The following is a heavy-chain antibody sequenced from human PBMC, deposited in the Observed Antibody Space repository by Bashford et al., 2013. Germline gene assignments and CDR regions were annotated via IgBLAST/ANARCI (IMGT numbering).Heavy chain of an antibody. CDR3: AKSIGGSYYVAFDI. Sequence: SGGSLRLSCASSGFTFDDFALHWVRQVPGKGLEWVSGISWNSGSIAYAVSVKGRFTISRDNAKNSLYLQMNSLRTEDTALYYCAKSIGGSYYVAFDIWGQGTMVTVSS. CDR2: ISWNSGSI. V-gene: IGHV3-9*01. CDR1: GFTFDDFA. D-gene: IGHD2-15*01. J-gene: IGHJ3*02.